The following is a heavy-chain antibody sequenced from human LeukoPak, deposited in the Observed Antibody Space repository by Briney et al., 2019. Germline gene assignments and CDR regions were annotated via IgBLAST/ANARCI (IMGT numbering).Heavy chain of an antibody. CDR2: IYYSGST. CDR3: ANLVWAGYSSSWYGFDPA. J-gene: IGHJ5*02. D-gene: IGHD6-13*01. V-gene: IGHV4-59*01. CDR1: GGSISSYY. Sequence: SETLSLTCTVSGGSISSYYWSWIRQPPGKGLEWIGYIYYSGSTNYNPSLKSRVTISVDTSKNQFSLKLSSVTAADTAVYYCANLVWAGYSSSWYGFDPAWGQGTLVTVSS.